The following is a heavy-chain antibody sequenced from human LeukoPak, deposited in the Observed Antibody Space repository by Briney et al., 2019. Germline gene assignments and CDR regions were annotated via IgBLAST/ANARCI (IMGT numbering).Heavy chain of an antibody. CDR3: TSSFGQLSFFDY. CDR2: IRGKAYGATT. D-gene: IGHD3-10*01. Sequence: GGSLRLSCTTSGFTFGGYSMNWVPQAPGKGLEWVGFIRGKAYGATTEYAASVKGRFTISRDDSKSIAYLQMNSLKTEDTAVYYCTSSFGQLSFFDYWGQGTLLTVSS. V-gene: IGHV3-49*04. CDR1: GFTFGGYS. J-gene: IGHJ4*02.